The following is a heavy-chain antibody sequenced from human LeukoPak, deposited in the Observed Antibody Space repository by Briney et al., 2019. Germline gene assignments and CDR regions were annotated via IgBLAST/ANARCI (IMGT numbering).Heavy chain of an antibody. CDR2: ITSSGSSI. CDR3: ARFTGTGWYS. J-gene: IGHJ4*02. V-gene: IGHV3-48*03. Sequence: PGGSLRFSCAASGFTFSSYEMNWVRQAPGKGLEWVSCITSSGSSIYYADSVKGRFTISRDNAKNSLYLQMNSLRAEDTAVYYCARFTGTGWYSWGQGTLVTVSS. CDR1: GFTFSSYE. D-gene: IGHD6-19*01.